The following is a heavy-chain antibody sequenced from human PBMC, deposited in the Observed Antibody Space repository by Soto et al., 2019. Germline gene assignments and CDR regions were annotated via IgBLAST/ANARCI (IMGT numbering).Heavy chain of an antibody. CDR1: GGSISSGTYY. J-gene: IGHJ6*02. D-gene: IGHD2-2*01. CDR3: ARLHGYCISTSCYGYYGMDV. CDR2: IYYSGST. V-gene: IGHV4-39*01. Sequence: PSETLSLTCTVSGGSISSGTYYWSWIRQPPGKGLEWIGYIYYSGSTYYNPSLKSRVTMSVDTSKNQFSLKLSSVTAADTAVYYCARLHGYCISTSCYGYYGMDVWGQGTTVTVSS.